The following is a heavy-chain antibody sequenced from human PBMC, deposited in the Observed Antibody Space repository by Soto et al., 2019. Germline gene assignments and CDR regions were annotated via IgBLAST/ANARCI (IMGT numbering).Heavy chain of an antibody. CDR3: ARDTSGGWNDEGVQGNY. CDR2: INPNGGGT. Sequence: ASVNVSCKAYGFTFTGYYLHWVRQAPGQGLEWMGWINPNGGGTNYAQKFQARVTMTRDTSINTAYMELSRLSSDDTAVYYCARDTSGGWNDEGVQGNYWGRGTLVTVSS. CDR1: GFTFTGYY. D-gene: IGHD1-1*01. V-gene: IGHV1-2*02. J-gene: IGHJ4*02.